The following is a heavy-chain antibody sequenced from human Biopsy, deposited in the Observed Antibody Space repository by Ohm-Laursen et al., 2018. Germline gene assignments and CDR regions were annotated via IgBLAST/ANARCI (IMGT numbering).Heavy chain of an antibody. CDR1: GYSFTIYY. D-gene: IGHD6-19*01. Sequence: ASVKVSCKASGYSFTIYYMHWARQAPGQGLEWMGMINPSGSTTSYPQIFQGRVTMTRDTSKSTVYMELSSLSSADTAVYFCARNTGWYGDLYYFDYWGQGTLVTVSS. V-gene: IGHV1-46*01. J-gene: IGHJ4*02. CDR3: ARNTGWYGDLYYFDY. CDR2: INPSGSTT.